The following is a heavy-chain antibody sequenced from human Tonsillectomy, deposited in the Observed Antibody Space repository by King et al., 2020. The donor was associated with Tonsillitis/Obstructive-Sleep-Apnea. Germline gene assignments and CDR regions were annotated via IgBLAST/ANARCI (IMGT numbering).Heavy chain of an antibody. CDR3: ARATIGAAAGYYYYYMDV. D-gene: IGHD6-13*01. Sequence: VQLVESGRGLVKPGGSLRLSCAASGFTFSSYSMNWVRQAPGKGLEWVSSISSSYIYYADSVKGRFTISRDNAKNSLYLQMNSLRAEDTAVYYCARATIGAAAGYYYYYMDVWGKGTTVTVSS. J-gene: IGHJ6*03. CDR2: ISSSYI. V-gene: IGHV3-21*01. CDR1: GFTFSSYS.